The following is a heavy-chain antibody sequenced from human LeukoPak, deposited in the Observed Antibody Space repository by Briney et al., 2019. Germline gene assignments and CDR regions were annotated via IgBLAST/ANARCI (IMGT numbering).Heavy chain of an antibody. Sequence: PSETLSLTCSVSGGSISSSYWGWIRQAPGKGPEWIGYIFYTGSNDYSPSLKSRVTISVDTSKNQFSLRVNSVTAADTAVYYCARAIYSRAWYASDIWGQGTVVTVSA. V-gene: IGHV4-59*01. J-gene: IGHJ3*02. CDR1: GGSISSSY. D-gene: IGHD6-19*01. CDR2: IFYTGSN. CDR3: ARAIYSRAWYASDI.